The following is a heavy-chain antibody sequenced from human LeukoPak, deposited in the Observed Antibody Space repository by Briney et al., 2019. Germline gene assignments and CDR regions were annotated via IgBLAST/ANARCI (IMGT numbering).Heavy chain of an antibody. V-gene: IGHV3-23*01. CDR2: TTDNGFNT. D-gene: IGHD1-26*01. CDR3: AKGLRGNYDH. Sequence: GGSLRLSCAASGFTFNNYAMAWVRQAPKKGLEWVSSTTDNGFNTYYADSVKGRFTISRDNSKNTLYLQMNSMRAEDTALYYRAKGLRGNYDHWGQGTLVTVSS. CDR1: GFTFNNYA. J-gene: IGHJ5*02.